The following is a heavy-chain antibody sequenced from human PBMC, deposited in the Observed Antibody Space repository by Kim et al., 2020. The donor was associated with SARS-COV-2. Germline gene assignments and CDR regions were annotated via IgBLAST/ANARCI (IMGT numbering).Heavy chain of an antibody. J-gene: IGHJ5*02. CDR1: GYSFTSYW. CDR2: IDPSDSYT. CDR3: ARWDDYQLLSFDD. D-gene: IGHD2-2*01. V-gene: IGHV5-10-1*01. Sequence: GESLKISCKGSGYSFTSYWISWVRQMPGKGLEWMGRIDPSDSYTNYSPSFQGHVTISADKSISTAYLQWSSLKASDTPMYYCARWDDYQLLSFDDWGQGTLVTVSS.